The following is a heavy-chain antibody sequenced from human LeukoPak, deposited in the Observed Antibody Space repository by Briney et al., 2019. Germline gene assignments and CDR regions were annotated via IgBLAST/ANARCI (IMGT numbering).Heavy chain of an antibody. CDR3: AKEGCGGDCFDF. Sequence: GGSLRLSCAASGFTFSSYWMHWVRQAPGKGLEWVAVISYDGTNKYYADSVKGRFTISRDNSKNTLYLQMNSLRAEDTAVYYCAKEGCGGDCFDFWGQGTLVTVSS. CDR2: ISYDGTNK. J-gene: IGHJ4*02. V-gene: IGHV3-30*18. CDR1: GFTFSSYW. D-gene: IGHD2-21*01.